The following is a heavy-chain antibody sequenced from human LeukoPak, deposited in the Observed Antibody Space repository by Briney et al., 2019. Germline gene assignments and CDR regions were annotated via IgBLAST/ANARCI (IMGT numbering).Heavy chain of an antibody. Sequence: GGSLRLSCAASGFTFSSYAMSWVRQAPGEGLEWVSAISGSGGSTYYADSVKGRFTISRDNSKNTLYLQMNSLRAEDTAVYYCARDRVYYDFWSGYYTPLYYYYGMDVWGQGTTVTVSS. J-gene: IGHJ6*02. D-gene: IGHD3-3*01. CDR1: GFTFSSYA. CDR3: ARDRVYYDFWSGYYTPLYYYYGMDV. CDR2: ISGSGGST. V-gene: IGHV3-23*01.